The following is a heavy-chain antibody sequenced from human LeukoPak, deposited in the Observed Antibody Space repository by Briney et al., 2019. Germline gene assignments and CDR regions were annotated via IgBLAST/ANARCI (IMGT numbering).Heavy chain of an antibody. CDR1: GFTFSSYA. D-gene: IGHD6-13*01. CDR2: IYYSGST. CDR3: ARHKAAAGFDY. Sequence: GSLRLSCAASGFTFSSYAMSWIRQPPGKGLEWIGSIYYSGSTYYNPSLKSRVTISVDTSKNQFSLKLSSVTAADTAVYYCARHKAAAGFDYWGQGTLVTVSS. V-gene: IGHV4-39*01. J-gene: IGHJ4*02.